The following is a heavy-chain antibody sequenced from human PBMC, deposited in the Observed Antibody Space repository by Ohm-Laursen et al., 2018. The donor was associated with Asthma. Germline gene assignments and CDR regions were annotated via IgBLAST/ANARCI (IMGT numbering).Heavy chain of an antibody. CDR1: GGSISSGDYY. CDR2: IYYSGST. V-gene: IGHV4-30-4*02. D-gene: IGHD2-15*01. Sequence: SDTLSLTCTVSGGSISSGDYYWSWIRQPPGKGLEWIGYIYYSGSTYYNPSLKSRVTISVDTSKNQFSLKLSSVTAADTAVYYCARSGVVVAATLSVWFDPWGQGTLVTVSS. CDR3: ARSGVVVAATLSVWFDP. J-gene: IGHJ5*02.